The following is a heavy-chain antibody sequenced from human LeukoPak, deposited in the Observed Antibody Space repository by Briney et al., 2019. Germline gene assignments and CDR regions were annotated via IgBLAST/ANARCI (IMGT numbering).Heavy chain of an antibody. J-gene: IGHJ3*02. CDR3: ARSPLYYDFWSGYFDDAFDI. CDR2: IYPGDSDT. Sequence: GESLKISCKGSGYNFTSYWIGWVRQMPGKGLEWMGIIYPGDSDTRYSPSFQGQVTISADKSISTAYLQWSSLKASDTAMYYCARSPLYYDFWSGYFDDAFDIWGQGTMVTVSS. CDR1: GYNFTSYW. D-gene: IGHD3-3*01. V-gene: IGHV5-51*01.